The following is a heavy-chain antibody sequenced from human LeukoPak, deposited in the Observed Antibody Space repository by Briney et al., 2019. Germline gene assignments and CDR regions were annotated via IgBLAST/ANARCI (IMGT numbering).Heavy chain of an antibody. J-gene: IGHJ4*02. CDR2: ISAYSGHT. V-gene: IGHV1-18*01. Sequence: ASVKVSCKASGYTFSTHGISWVRQAPGQGLEWMRWISAYSGHTNNAQKFQGRVTMTTDTSTGTAYMELTSLTSDDTAVYYCARDKDLRAVAGTFDYWGQGTLVALSS. CDR1: GYTFSTHG. CDR3: ARDKDLRAVAGTFDY. D-gene: IGHD6-19*01.